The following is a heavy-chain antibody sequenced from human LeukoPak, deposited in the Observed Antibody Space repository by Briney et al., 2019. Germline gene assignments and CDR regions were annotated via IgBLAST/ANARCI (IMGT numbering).Heavy chain of an antibody. CDR3: ARAATIVVVIAYYFDY. J-gene: IGHJ4*02. CDR2: ISYDGSNK. CDR1: GFTFSSYA. D-gene: IGHD3-22*01. V-gene: IGHV3-30-3*01. Sequence: PGRSLRLSCAASGFTFSSYAMHWVRQAPGKGLEWVAVISYDGSNKYYADSVKGRFTISRDSSKNTLYLQMNSLRAEDTAVYYCARAATIVVVIAYYFDYWGQGTLVTVSS.